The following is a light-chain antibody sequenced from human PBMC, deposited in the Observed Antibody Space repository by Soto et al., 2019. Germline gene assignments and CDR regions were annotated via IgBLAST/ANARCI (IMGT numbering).Light chain of an antibody. V-gene: IGLV6-57*03. CDR2: EDN. CDR3: QSYHSSTPYV. J-gene: IGLJ1*01. CDR1: SGSIASGC. Sequence: NFMLTQPHSVSESPGKTVTIPGPRSSGSIASGCLRWYEQRPGSAPTTVIYEDNQRPSGVPDRFSGSIDTSSNSASLTISGLKTEDEAEYYCQSYHSSTPYVFGTGTKLTVL.